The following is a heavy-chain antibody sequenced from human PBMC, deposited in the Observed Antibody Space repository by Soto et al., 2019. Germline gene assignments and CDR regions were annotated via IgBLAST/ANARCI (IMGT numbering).Heavy chain of an antibody. Sequence: SETLSLTCAVYGGSFSGYYWSWIRQPPGKGLEWIGEINHSGSTNYNPSLKSRVTISVDTSKNQFSLKLSSVTAADTAVCYCSIAAAGKYDYWGQGTLVTVSS. V-gene: IGHV4-34*01. D-gene: IGHD6-13*01. CDR2: INHSGST. CDR3: SIAAAGKYDY. J-gene: IGHJ4*02. CDR1: GGSFSGYY.